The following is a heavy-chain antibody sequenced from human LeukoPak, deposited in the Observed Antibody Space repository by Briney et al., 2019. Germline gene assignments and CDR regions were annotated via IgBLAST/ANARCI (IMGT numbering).Heavy chain of an antibody. Sequence: GGSLRLSCAASGFTFSSSAMSWVRQAPGRGLEWVSSISSSSDYIYYADSVKGRFTISRDNAKNSLYLQMNGLRAEDTAVYYCARGATDVTRWFDPWGQGTRVTVSS. J-gene: IGHJ5*02. CDR1: GFTFSSSA. V-gene: IGHV3-21*01. CDR3: ARGATDVTRWFDP. D-gene: IGHD1-1*01. CDR2: ISSSSDYI.